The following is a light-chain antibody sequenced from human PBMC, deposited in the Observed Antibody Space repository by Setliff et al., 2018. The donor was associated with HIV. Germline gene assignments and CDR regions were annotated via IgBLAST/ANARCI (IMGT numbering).Light chain of an antibody. CDR2: DVN. V-gene: IGLV2-14*03. CDR1: SNDIGRFNY. CDR3: CSYSRGSTYV. J-gene: IGLJ1*01. Sequence: QSVLTQPASVTGAPGQSITISCTGTSNDIGRFNYVSWYKQFPGKGPTLVIFDVNQRPSGVSNRFSGPKSGNIASLIISGLQAEDEADYFCCSYSRGSTYVFGTGTKVTVL.